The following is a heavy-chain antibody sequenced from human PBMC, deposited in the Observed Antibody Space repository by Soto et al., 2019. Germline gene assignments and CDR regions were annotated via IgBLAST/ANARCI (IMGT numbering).Heavy chain of an antibody. CDR1: GFTFGTYT. V-gene: IGHV3-23*01. Sequence: GESLKISCAASGFTFGTYTMNWVRQAPGKGLEWVSGIYGNAARTFYADSVKGRFTISRDNSKNTLFLEMNSLRAEDTAVYYCAKGLRYYDFWSGSSPGQQLVPYWGQGTLVTVSS. CDR2: IYGNAART. D-gene: IGHD3-3*01. J-gene: IGHJ4*02. CDR3: AKGLRYYDFWSGSSPGQQLVPY.